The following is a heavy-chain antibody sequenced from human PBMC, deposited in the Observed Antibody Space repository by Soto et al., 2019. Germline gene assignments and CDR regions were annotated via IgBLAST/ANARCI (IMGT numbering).Heavy chain of an antibody. CDR3: AKRGSGSYFDY. J-gene: IGHJ4*02. D-gene: IGHD1-26*01. Sequence: EVQLLESGGGLVQPGGSLRLSCAASGFTFRSYAMNWVRQAPGKGLEWVSVISGSGDSTYYADSVKGRFTISRDNSKNTLYLQMISLRAEDTAVYYCAKRGSGSYFDYWGQGTLVTVSS. CDR1: GFTFRSYA. V-gene: IGHV3-23*01. CDR2: ISGSGDST.